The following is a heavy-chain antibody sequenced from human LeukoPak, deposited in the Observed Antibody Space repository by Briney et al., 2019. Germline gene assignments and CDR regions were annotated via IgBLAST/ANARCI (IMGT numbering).Heavy chain of an antibody. CDR1: GFTFSSYW. D-gene: IGHD6-19*01. Sequence: PGGSLRLSCAASGFTFSSYWMSWVRQAPGKGLEWVANIKQDGSEKYYVDSVKGRFTISRDNAKNSLYLQMNSLRAEDTAVYYCVGDRSGWAGDYWGQGTLVTVSS. V-gene: IGHV3-7*01. CDR2: IKQDGSEK. CDR3: VGDRSGWAGDY. J-gene: IGHJ4*02.